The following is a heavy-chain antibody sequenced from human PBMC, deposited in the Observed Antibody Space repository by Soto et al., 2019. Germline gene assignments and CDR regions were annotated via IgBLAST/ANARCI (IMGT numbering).Heavy chain of an antibody. J-gene: IGHJ6*02. D-gene: IGHD3-10*01. Sequence: PSETLSLTGTVSGGSISSGGYYWSWIRQPPGKGLEWIGYIYYSGSTNYNPSLKSRVTISVDRSKNQFSLKLSSVTAADTAVYYCARVGFGELLAPGMDVWGQRNTVTVSS. V-gene: IGHV4-61*08. CDR3: ARVGFGELLAPGMDV. CDR2: IYYSGST. CDR1: GGSISSGGYY.